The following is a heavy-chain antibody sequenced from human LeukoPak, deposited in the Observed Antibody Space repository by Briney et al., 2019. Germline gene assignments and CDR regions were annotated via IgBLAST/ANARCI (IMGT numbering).Heavy chain of an antibody. J-gene: IGHJ6*03. CDR3: AAASYYYYYYMDV. D-gene: IGHD2-15*01. CDR2: IRYDGSNK. V-gene: IGHV3-30*02. CDR1: GFTFSSHG. Sequence: GGSLRLSCAASGFTFSSHGMQWVRQAPGKGLEWVAFIRYDGSNKYYADSVKGRFTISRDNSKNTLYLQMNSLRAEDTAVYYCAAASYYYYYYMDVWGKGTTVTVSS.